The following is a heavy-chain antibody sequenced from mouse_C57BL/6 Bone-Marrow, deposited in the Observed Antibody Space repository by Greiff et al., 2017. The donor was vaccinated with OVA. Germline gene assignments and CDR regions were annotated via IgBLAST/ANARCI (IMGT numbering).Heavy chain of an antibody. Sequence: DVKLVESGGGLVQPGGSLKLSCAASGFTFSDYGMAWVRQAPRKGPEWVAFISNLAYSIYYADTVTGRFTISRENAKNTLYLEMSSLRSEDTAMYYCARPIYDGYSWFAYWGQGTLVTVSA. V-gene: IGHV5-15*01. J-gene: IGHJ3*01. D-gene: IGHD2-3*01. CDR3: ARPIYDGYSWFAY. CDR1: GFTFSDYG. CDR2: ISNLAYSI.